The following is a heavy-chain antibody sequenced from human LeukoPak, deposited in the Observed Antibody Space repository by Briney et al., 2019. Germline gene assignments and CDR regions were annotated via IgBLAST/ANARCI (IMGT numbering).Heavy chain of an antibody. CDR2: MNPNSGNT. CDR1: GYTFTSYD. V-gene: IGHV1-8*01. Sequence: GASVKVSRKASGYTFTSYDINWVRQATGQGLEWMGWMNPNSGNTGYAQKFQGRVTMTRNTSISTAYMELSSLRSEDTAVYYCARGEGSLGLWLQDYWGQGTLVTVSS. J-gene: IGHJ4*02. CDR3: ARGEGSLGLWLQDY. D-gene: IGHD5-18*01.